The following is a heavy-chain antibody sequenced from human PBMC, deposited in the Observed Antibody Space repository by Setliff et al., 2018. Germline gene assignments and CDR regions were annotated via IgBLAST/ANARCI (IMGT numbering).Heavy chain of an antibody. CDR2: ISHSGST. D-gene: IGHD2-21*01. CDR1: DGSLSTYY. J-gene: IGHJ6*03. Sequence: TLSLTCTVSDGSLSTYYWSWIRQPPGKGLEWIGEISHSGSTNYNPSLKSRVTMSVDKSKNQFSLKLTSVTAADMVVYYCARGLEGEDYFYYMDVWGKGNTVTVSS. V-gene: IGHV4-34*01. CDR3: ARGLEGEDYFYYMDV.